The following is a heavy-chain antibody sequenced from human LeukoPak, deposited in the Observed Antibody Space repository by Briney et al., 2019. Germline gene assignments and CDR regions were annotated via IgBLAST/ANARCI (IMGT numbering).Heavy chain of an antibody. D-gene: IGHD5-18*01. CDR3: ARDLGEYSYGNTNWFDP. J-gene: IGHJ5*02. Sequence: PGGSLRLSCAASGFTFSSYWMSWVRQAPGKGLEWVANIKQDGSEKYYVDSVKGRFTISRDNAKNSLYLQMNSLRAEDTAVYYCARDLGEYSYGNTNWFDPWGQGTLVTVSS. CDR2: IKQDGSEK. CDR1: GFTFSSYW. V-gene: IGHV3-7*01.